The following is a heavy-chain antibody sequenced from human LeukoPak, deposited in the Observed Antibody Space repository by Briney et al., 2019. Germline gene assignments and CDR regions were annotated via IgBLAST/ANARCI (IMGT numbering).Heavy chain of an antibody. Sequence: GGSLRLSCAASEFTFRNYAMNWVRQAPGKGLEWVSGISGGGGSTYYADSVKGRFTISRDNSKNTLYLQMDSLRAEDTALYYCAKGSGINHYHWIDPWGQGTLVTVSS. V-gene: IGHV3-23*01. D-gene: IGHD1-14*01. CDR2: ISGGGGST. CDR1: EFTFRNYA. J-gene: IGHJ5*02. CDR3: AKGSGINHYHWIDP.